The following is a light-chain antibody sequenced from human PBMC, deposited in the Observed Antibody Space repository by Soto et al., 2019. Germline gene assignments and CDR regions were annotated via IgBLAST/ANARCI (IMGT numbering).Light chain of an antibody. V-gene: IGLV2-14*01. CDR3: SSYASSSTLVL. CDR2: EVS. Sequence: QSALTQPASVSGSTGQSITISCTGTSSDVGGYNYVSWYQQHPGKAPKLMIYEVSHRPSGVSDRFSGSKSGNTAFLTISGLLAEDEADYYCSSYASSSTLVLFGGGTKLTVL. J-gene: IGLJ2*01. CDR1: SSDVGGYNY.